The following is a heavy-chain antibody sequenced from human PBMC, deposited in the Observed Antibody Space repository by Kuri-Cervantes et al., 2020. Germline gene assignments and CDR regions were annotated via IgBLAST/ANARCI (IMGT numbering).Heavy chain of an antibody. J-gene: IGHJ4*02. CDR2: ISPSVGRT. Sequence: ASVKVSCKASGYTFTPYYIHWVRQAPGQGLEWMGIISPSVGRTNYAQKFQGRVTMTRNTSISTAYMELSSLRSEDTAVYYCARGSLPMAVAGPLDYWGQGTLVTVSS. CDR3: ARGSLPMAVAGPLDY. CDR1: GYTFTPYY. V-gene: IGHV1-46*01. D-gene: IGHD6-19*01.